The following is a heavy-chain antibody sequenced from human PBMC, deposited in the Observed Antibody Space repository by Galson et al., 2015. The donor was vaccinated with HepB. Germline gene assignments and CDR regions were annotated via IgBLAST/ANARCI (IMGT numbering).Heavy chain of an antibody. CDR3: TRGGISGWTPGYYFDY. Sequence: SLRLSCAASGFTFGDHAMSWFRQAPGKGLEWVGFIRSKAYGGTTDYAASVKGRFTISRDDSKSIAYLQMNSLKTDDTAVYYCTRGGISGWTPGYYFDYWGQGTLVAVSS. D-gene: IGHD6-19*01. J-gene: IGHJ4*02. CDR2: IRSKAYGGTT. CDR1: GFTFGDHA. V-gene: IGHV3-49*03.